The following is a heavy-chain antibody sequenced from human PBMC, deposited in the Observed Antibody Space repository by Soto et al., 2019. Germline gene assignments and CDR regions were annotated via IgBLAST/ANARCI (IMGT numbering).Heavy chain of an antibody. V-gene: IGHV1-2*02. D-gene: IGHD6-6*01. CDR2: INPNSGGT. CDR3: ARDPVSGSSSNGPTFDP. Sequence: ASVKVSCKASGYTFTGYYMHWVRQAPGQGLEWMGWINPNSGGTNYAQKFQGRVTMTRDTSISTAYMELSRLRSDDTAVYYCARDPVSGSSSNGPTFDPWGQGTLVTVSS. CDR1: GYTFTGYY. J-gene: IGHJ5*02.